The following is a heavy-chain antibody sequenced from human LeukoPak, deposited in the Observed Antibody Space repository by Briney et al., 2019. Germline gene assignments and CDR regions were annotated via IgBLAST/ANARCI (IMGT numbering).Heavy chain of an antibody. CDR2: IYYSGGT. CDR1: GGSISSYY. CDR3: ARGGWSYDY. D-gene: IGHD2-15*01. Sequence: HPSETLSLTYTVSGGSISSYYWSWIRQPPGKGLEWIGYIYYSGGTNYNPSLKSRVTISVHTSKNQVSLKLSSVTAADTAVYYCARGGWSYDYWGQGTLVTVSS. J-gene: IGHJ4*02. V-gene: IGHV4-59*12.